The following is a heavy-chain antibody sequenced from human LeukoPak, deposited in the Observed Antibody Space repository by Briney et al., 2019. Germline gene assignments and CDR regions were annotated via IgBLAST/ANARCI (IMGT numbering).Heavy chain of an antibody. Sequence: GESLKISCNGSQYTFTNYWIGWVRQMPGKGLEWMGIIFPIDSDTKYSPSFQGQVTISADRSINTAYLQWSSLQASDTGMYYCARLDSGYAEGGAFDIWGQGTMVTVSS. D-gene: IGHD5-12*01. CDR3: ARLDSGYAEGGAFDI. CDR2: IFPIDSDT. J-gene: IGHJ3*02. V-gene: IGHV5-51*01. CDR1: QYTFTNYW.